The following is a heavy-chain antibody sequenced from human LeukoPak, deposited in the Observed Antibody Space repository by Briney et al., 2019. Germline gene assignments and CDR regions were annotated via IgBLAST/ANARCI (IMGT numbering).Heavy chain of an antibody. J-gene: IGHJ4*02. CDR1: GFTFDDYA. Sequence: GSLRLSCAASGFTFDDYAMHWVRQAPGKGLEWIGYIYYSGGANHNPSFQGRVAISVDSSKNQFSLRLNSVTAADTAVYFCGRHQVLDKATDQWGQGILVTVSS. CDR2: IYYSGGA. D-gene: IGHD5-24*01. CDR3: GRHQVLDKATDQ. V-gene: IGHV4-59*08.